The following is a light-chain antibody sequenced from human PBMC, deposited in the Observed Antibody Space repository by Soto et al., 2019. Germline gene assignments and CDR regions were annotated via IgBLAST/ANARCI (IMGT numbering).Light chain of an antibody. CDR1: ESVRGGF. J-gene: IGKJ3*01. V-gene: IGKV3-20*01. Sequence: EIVLTQSPGTLSLSPGERATLSCRASESVRGGFLAWYQQKPGQAPRLLLFGVSSRAAGIPDRFSGSGSGTDFTLTISRLEPEDFAVYFCQHYGTSPFIFGPGTKVDIK. CDR3: QHYGTSPFI. CDR2: GVS.